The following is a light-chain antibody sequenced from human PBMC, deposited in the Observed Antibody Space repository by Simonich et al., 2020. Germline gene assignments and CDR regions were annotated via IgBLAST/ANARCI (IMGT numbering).Light chain of an antibody. J-gene: IGKJ1*01. CDR2: WAS. CDR3: QQYYSTPGT. CDR1: QSVLYSSKNKNY. Sequence: DIVMTQSPDSLAVSLGERATINCKSSQSVLYSSKNKNYLAWYQQKPGQPPKLLIYWASTRESGVPYRFSGSGSGTDFTLTISSLQAEDVAVYYCQQYYSTPGTFGQGTKVEIK. V-gene: IGKV4-1*01.